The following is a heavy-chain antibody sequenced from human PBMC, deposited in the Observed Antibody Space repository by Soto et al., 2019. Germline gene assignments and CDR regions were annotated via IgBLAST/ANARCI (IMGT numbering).Heavy chain of an antibody. CDR3: AHGRLVESRDGYRSWFDP. V-gene: IGHV1-69*02. Sequence: QVQLVQSGAEVKKPGSSVKVSCKASGGTFSSYTISWVRQAPGQGLEWMGRIIPILGITNYAQKCQGRVTLTACKATSTVYMALSGLRSDATAVYYWAHGRLVESRDGYRSWFDPWGQGTRVTVSS. CDR1: GGTFSSYT. CDR2: IIPILGIT. D-gene: IGHD5-12*01. J-gene: IGHJ5*02.